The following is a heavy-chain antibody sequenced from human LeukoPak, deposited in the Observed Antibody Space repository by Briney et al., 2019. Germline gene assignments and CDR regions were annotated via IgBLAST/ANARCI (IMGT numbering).Heavy chain of an antibody. CDR1: GYSFTSYW. J-gene: IGHJ4*02. CDR2: IYPGDSDT. CDR3: ARLGSYYDILTGQGDYFDY. V-gene: IGHV5-51*01. Sequence: GESLKISFKGSGYSFTSYWIGWVRQRPGKGLGWMGIIYPGDSDTRYSPSFQGQVTISADKSINTAYLQWSSLKASDTAMYYCARLGSYYDILTGQGDYFDYWGQGTLVTVSS. D-gene: IGHD3-9*01.